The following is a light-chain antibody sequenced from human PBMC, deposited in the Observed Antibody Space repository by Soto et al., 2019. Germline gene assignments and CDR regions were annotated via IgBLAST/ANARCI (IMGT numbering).Light chain of an antibody. CDR2: DVT. Sequence: SVLTQPASGNRFPGEWSSITNDRTSSDVGGYNYVSWYQQLPGKAPQLVIYDVTHRPSGVSDRFSGSRSGNTASLTISGLQAEDEADYYCTSFTSGSTPYVLGTGTKVTVL. CDR3: TSFTSGSTPYV. J-gene: IGLJ1*01. CDR1: SSDVGGYNY. V-gene: IGLV2-14*03.